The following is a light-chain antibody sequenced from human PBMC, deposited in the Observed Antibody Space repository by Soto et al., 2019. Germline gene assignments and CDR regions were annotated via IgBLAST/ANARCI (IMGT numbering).Light chain of an antibody. CDR3: QHYYRLPPT. J-gene: IGKJ2*01. V-gene: IGKV3-20*01. CDR1: HNIITY. Sequence: EIVLTQSPGTLSLSPGERATLSCRASHNIITYLAWYQQKPGQPPRLLIYAASTRATGVPDRFSGSGSGADFTLSINRLEPEDFAVYFCQHYYRLPPTYGQGTKLEV. CDR2: AAS.